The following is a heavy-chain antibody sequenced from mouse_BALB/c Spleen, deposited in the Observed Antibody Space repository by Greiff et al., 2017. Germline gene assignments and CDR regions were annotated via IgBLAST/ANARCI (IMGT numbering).Heavy chain of an antibody. CDR1: GYAFTNYL. J-gene: IGHJ4*01. V-gene: IGHV1-54*01. CDR2: INPGSGGT. Sequence: VQLQQSGAELVRPGTSVKVSCKASGYAFTNYLIEWVKQRPGQGLEWIGVINPGSGGTNYNEKFKGKATLTADKSSSTAYMQLSSLTSDDSAVYFCARGTGTEAMDYWGQGTSVTVSS. CDR3: ARGTGTEAMDY. D-gene: IGHD4-1*01.